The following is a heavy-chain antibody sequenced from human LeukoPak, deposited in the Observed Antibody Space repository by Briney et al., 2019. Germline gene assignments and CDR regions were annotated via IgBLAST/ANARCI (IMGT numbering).Heavy chain of an antibody. Sequence: GGSLRLSCAASGFTFSSYAMSWARQAPGKGLEWVSAISGSGGSTYYADSVKGRFTISRDNSKNTLYLQMNSLRAEDTAVYYCANYIVVVPSGPGYWGQGTLVTVSS. D-gene: IGHD2-2*01. CDR2: ISGSGGST. V-gene: IGHV3-23*01. CDR1: GFTFSSYA. CDR3: ANYIVVVPSGPGY. J-gene: IGHJ4*02.